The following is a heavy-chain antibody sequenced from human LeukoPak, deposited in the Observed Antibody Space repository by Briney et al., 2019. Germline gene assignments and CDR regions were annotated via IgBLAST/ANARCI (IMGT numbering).Heavy chain of an antibody. CDR2: ISYDGSNK. D-gene: IGHD1-26*01. CDR3: ASSGSYRFDY. V-gene: IGHV3-30-3*01. CDR1: GFTFSSYA. J-gene: IGHJ4*02. Sequence: GGSLRLSCAASGFTFSSYAMHWVRQAPGKGLEWVAVISYDGSNKYYADSVKGRFTISRDNSKNTLYLQMNSLRAEDTAVYYCASSGSYRFDYWGQGTLVTVSS.